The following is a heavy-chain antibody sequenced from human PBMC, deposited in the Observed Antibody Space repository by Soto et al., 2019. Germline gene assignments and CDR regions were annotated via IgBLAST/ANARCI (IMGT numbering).Heavy chain of an antibody. CDR2: IHYSGSI. V-gene: IGHV4-59*01. D-gene: IGHD3-10*01. J-gene: IGHJ4*02. CDR3: ARHSQNGPPLWFGELLS. CDR1: GASISSYY. Sequence: QEQLQESGPGLVKPSETLSLTCTVSGASISSYYWSWIRQPPGKGLDWIGYIHYSGSINYNPSLKSRVIISIDPSKNQFSLNLSSVTAADTAVYYCARHSQNGPPLWFGELLSWGQGTLVTVSS.